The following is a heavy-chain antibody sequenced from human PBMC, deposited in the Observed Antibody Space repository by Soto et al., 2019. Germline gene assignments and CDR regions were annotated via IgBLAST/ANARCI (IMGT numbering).Heavy chain of an antibody. J-gene: IGHJ4*02. D-gene: IGHD5-12*01. CDR2: IVPIVDTS. Sequence: QVQLVQSGAEVRQPASSVKVSCKTSRGTFSSYAISWVRQAPGQGLEWLGGIVPIVDTSTYAQKFQGRVTINADESTSTVYMELSSLRSDDTAVYYCVRVVAIPGYPDNWGQGTLVTVSS. V-gene: IGHV1-69*12. CDR1: RGTFSSYA. CDR3: VRVVAIPGYPDN.